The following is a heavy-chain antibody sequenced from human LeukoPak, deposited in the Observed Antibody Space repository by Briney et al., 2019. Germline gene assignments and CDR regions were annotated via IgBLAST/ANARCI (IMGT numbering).Heavy chain of an antibody. D-gene: IGHD3-10*01. CDR1: GFTFSSHW. V-gene: IGHV3-74*01. Sequence: GGSLRLSCADSGFTFSSHWMHWVRQAPGKGLVWVSRIKYDASSTSYADSVKGRFTVSRDSSQNTLYLQMNSLTTEDTAVYYCAKSSGYGSYDHFDFWGQGTLVTV. J-gene: IGHJ4*02. CDR2: IKYDASST. CDR3: AKSSGYGSYDHFDF.